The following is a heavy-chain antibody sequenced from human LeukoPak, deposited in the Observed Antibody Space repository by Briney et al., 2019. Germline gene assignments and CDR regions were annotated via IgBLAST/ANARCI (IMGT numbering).Heavy chain of an antibody. J-gene: IGHJ4*02. CDR1: GFTFSSYS. Sequence: GGSLRFSCAASGFTFSSYSMNWVRQAPGKGLEWVSSISSSSSYIYYADSVKGRFTISRDNAKNSLYLQMNSLRAEDTAVYYCAPGGRWAGLNWGQGTLVTVSS. CDR3: APGGRWAGLN. CDR2: ISSSSSYI. D-gene: IGHD2-15*01. V-gene: IGHV3-21*01.